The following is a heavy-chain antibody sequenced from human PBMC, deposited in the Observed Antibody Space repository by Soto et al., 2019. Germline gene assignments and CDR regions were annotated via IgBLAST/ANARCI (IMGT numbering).Heavy chain of an antibody. Sequence: GGSLRLSCSASGFTFSSYGMHWVRQAPGKGLEWVAVISYDGSNKYYADSVKGRFTISRDNSKNTLYLQMNSLRAEDTAVYYCARDLTIFGVVISRSGMDVWGQGTTVTVSS. CDR1: GFTFSSYG. J-gene: IGHJ6*02. CDR3: ARDLTIFGVVISRSGMDV. D-gene: IGHD3-3*01. V-gene: IGHV3-30*03. CDR2: ISYDGSNK.